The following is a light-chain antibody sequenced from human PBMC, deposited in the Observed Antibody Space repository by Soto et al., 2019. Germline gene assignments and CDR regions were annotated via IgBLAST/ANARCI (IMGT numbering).Light chain of an antibody. V-gene: IGLV1-44*01. CDR2: SND. Sequence: QSVLTQPPSASGTPGQRVTISCSGSSSNIGSDTVNWYQKFPGTAPRLLIYSNDQRPSGVPDRFSGSKSATSASLAISGLQPEDEADYYCATWDDSVNGRVFGGGTKLTVL. J-gene: IGLJ3*02. CDR3: ATWDDSVNGRV. CDR1: SSNIGSDT.